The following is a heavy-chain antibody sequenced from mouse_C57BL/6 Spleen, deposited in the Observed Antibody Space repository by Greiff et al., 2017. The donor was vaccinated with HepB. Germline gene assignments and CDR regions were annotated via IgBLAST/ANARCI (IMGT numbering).Heavy chain of an antibody. V-gene: IGHV14-4*01. CDR1: GFNIKDDY. CDR3: TTEDDYVDY. D-gene: IGHD2-3*01. Sequence: VQLKQSGAELVRPGASVKLSCTASGFNIKDDYMHWVKQRPEQGLEWIGWIDPENGDTEYASKFQGKATITADTSSNTAYLQLSSLTSEDTAVYYCTTEDDYVDYWGQGTTLTVSS. J-gene: IGHJ2*01. CDR2: IDPENGDT.